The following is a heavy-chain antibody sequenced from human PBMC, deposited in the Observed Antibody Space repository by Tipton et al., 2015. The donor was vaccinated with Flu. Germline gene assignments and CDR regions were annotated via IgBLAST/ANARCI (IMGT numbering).Heavy chain of an antibody. Sequence: QVQLVQSGTEVKKPGASVKVSCRASGYTFTAHYMHWVRQAPGQGLEWMGWINPNDNGTRYPQKFQGRVTMTRDTSISTVYMELSRLSSDDTAVYYCARDGAGYNGAFDMWGQGTMVTVSS. CDR1: GYTFTAHY. V-gene: IGHV1-2*02. J-gene: IGHJ3*02. D-gene: IGHD5-24*01. CDR2: INPNDNGT. CDR3: ARDGAGYNGAFDM.